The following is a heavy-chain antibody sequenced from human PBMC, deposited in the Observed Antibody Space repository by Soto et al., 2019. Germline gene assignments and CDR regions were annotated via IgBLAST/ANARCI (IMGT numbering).Heavy chain of an antibody. CDR2: SYSGGTT. J-gene: IGHJ6*02. V-gene: IGHV3-53*01. CDR3: ARGGIPPGYGLDV. Sequence: GGSLRLSCAASGFTVSRNYVSWVRQAPGKGLAWVSLSYSGGTTDYADSVKGRFTISRDNSKNTLYLQMNSLRAGDTAVYYCARGGIPPGYGLDVWGQGTTVTVSS. D-gene: IGHD6-13*01. CDR1: GFTVSRNY.